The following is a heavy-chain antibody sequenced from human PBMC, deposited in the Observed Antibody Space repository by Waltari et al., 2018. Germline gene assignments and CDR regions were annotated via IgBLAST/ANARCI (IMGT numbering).Heavy chain of an antibody. CDR1: GDSVSSASAA. CDR2: TYYRFKLYD. J-gene: IGHJ5*01. Sequence: QVQLQQSGPGLMKPSQTLSHTCAISGDSVSSASAAWNWIRPSPSRGLEWLGRTYYRFKLYDDYAVSVKSRITINSDTSKNEFSLQLNSVTPEDTAVYYCARGYSGNYDSWGQGTLVTVS. D-gene: IGHD1-26*01. V-gene: IGHV6-1*01. CDR3: ARGYSGNYDS.